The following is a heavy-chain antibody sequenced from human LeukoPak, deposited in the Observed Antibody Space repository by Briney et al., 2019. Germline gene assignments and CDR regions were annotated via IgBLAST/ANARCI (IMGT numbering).Heavy chain of an antibody. CDR2: IYYSGST. J-gene: IGHJ6*03. CDR1: GRSISSYY. CDR3: ARTYDPYYYYYMDV. Sequence: SETLSLTCTVSGRSISSYYWSWIRQPPGKGLEWIGYIYYSGSTNYNPSLKSRVTISVHTSKNQFSLKLSSVTAADTAVYYCARTYDPYYYYYMDVWGKGTTVTVSS. V-gene: IGHV4-59*01. D-gene: IGHD3-3*01.